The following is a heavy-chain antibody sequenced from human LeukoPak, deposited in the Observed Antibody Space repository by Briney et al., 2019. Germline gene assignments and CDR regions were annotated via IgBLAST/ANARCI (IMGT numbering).Heavy chain of an antibody. V-gene: IGHV5-51*01. Sequence: GESLKISCKGSEYIFTTYWIGWVRQMPGKGLEWMGIIYPGDSDPRYSPSFQGQVTISADKSISTAYLQWSSLKASDSAMYYCVRHGLGSSWFGFDYWGQGTLVTVSS. J-gene: IGHJ4*02. D-gene: IGHD6-13*01. CDR1: EYIFTTYW. CDR3: VRHGLGSSWFGFDY. CDR2: IYPGDSDP.